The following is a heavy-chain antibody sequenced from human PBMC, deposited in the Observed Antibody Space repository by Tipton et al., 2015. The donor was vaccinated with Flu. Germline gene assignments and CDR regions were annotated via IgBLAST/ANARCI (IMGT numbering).Heavy chain of an antibody. CDR1: GFTFSSYG. V-gene: IGHV3-33*01. CDR2: IWYDGSNK. J-gene: IGHJ4*02. CDR3: ARDGRPYSSSPSDY. D-gene: IGHD6-6*01. Sequence: SLRLSCAASGFTFSSYGMHWVRQAPGKGLEWVAVIWYDGSNKYYADSVKGRFTISRDNSKNTLYLQMNSLRAEDTAVYYCARDGRPYSSSPSDYWGQGTLVTVSS.